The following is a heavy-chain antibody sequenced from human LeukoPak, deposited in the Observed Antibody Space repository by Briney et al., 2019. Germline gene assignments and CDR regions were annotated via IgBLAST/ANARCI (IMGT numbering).Heavy chain of an antibody. D-gene: IGHD3-22*01. CDR1: GYTFTSYA. J-gene: IGHJ5*02. CDR3: ARGGGLIVVVIENWFDP. V-gene: IGHV7-4-1*02. Sequence: ASVKVSCKASGYTFTSYAMNWVRQAPGQGLEWMGWINTNTGNPTYAQGFTGRFVFSLDTSVSTAYLQISSLKAEDTAVYYCARGGGLIVVVIENWFDPGAREPWSPSPQ. CDR2: INTNTGNP.